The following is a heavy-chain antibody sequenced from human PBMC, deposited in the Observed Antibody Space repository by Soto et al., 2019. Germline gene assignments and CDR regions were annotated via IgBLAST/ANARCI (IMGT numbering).Heavy chain of an antibody. CDR2: IWYDGSNK. Sequence: QVQLVESGGGVVQPGRSLRLSCAASGFTFSSYGMNWVRQAPGKGLEWVAVIWYDGSNKYYADSVKGRFTISRDNSKNTLYLQMNSLRAEDMAVYYCARTKAVAAKTQYYFDYWGQGTLVTVSS. D-gene: IGHD6-19*01. V-gene: IGHV3-33*01. J-gene: IGHJ4*02. CDR3: ARTKAVAAKTQYYFDY. CDR1: GFTFSSYG.